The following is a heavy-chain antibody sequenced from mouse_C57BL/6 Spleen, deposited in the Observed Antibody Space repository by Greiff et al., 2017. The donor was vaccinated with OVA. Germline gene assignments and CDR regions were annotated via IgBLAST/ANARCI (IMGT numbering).Heavy chain of an antibody. CDR1: GFSLSTFGMG. Sequence: QVQLKQSGPGILQPSQTLSLTCSFSGFSLSTFGMGVGWIRQPSGKGLEWLAHIWWDDDKYYNPALKSRLTISKDTSKNQVFLKIANVDTADTATDYCARIEGYDGYYMFAYWGQGTLVTVSA. V-gene: IGHV8-8*01. CDR3: ARIEGYDGYYMFAY. CDR2: IWWDDDK. J-gene: IGHJ3*01. D-gene: IGHD2-3*01.